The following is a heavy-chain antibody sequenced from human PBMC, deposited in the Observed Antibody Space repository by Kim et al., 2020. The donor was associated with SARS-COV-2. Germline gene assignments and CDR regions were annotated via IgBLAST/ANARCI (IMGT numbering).Heavy chain of an antibody. CDR1: GFTFSSYA. J-gene: IGHJ4*02. V-gene: IGHV3-30-3*01. CDR3: ARDSRITMVRGAPYFDY. CDR2: ISYDGSNK. D-gene: IGHD3-10*01. Sequence: GGSLRLSCAASGFTFSSYAMHWVRQAPGKGLEWVAVISYDGSNKYYADSVKGRFTISRDNSKNTLYLQMNSLRAEDTAVYYCARDSRITMVRGAPYFDYWGQGTLVTVSS.